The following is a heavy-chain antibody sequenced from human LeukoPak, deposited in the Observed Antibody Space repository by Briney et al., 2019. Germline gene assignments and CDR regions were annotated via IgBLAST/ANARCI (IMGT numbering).Heavy chain of an antibody. CDR2: IYYRGST. D-gene: IGHD3-16*01. V-gene: IGHV4-59*01. Sequence: PSETLSLTCTVSGGSISSYYWSWIRQPPGKGLEGIGYIYYRGSTNYNPSLKSRVTISVDTSKNQFSLKLSSVTAADTAVYYCARESVKSLGLFDPWGQGTLVTVSS. CDR1: GGSISSYY. CDR3: ARESVKSLGLFDP. J-gene: IGHJ5*02.